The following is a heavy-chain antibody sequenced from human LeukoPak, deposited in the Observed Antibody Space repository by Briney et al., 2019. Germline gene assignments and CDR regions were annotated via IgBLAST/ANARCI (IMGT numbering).Heavy chain of an antibody. CDR2: IIPIFGIA. CDR3: ARESEQQLVDY. D-gene: IGHD6-13*01. J-gene: IGHJ4*02. V-gene: IGHV1-69*04. Sequence: ASVKVSCKASGGTLSSYAISWVRQAPGQGLEWMGRIIPIFGIANYAQKFQGRVTITADKSTSTAYMELSSLRSEDTAVYYCARESEQQLVDYWGQGTLVTVSS. CDR1: GGTLSSYA.